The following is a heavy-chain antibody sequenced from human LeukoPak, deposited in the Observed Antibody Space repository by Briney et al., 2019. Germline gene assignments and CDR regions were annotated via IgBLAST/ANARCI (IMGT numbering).Heavy chain of an antibody. CDR1: GFTFSSYW. D-gene: IGHD5-12*01. V-gene: IGHV3-7*01. CDR3: ARDGGVSGYDLLDH. CDR2: INQAGSEK. J-gene: IGHJ4*01. Sequence: GVSLRLSCAASGFTFSSYWMTWVRQAPGKGLEWVANINQAGSEKFYVDSVKGRFTISRDNARNSLYLQMNSLRAEDTAVYYCARDGGVSGYDLLDHWGHGTLVTVSS.